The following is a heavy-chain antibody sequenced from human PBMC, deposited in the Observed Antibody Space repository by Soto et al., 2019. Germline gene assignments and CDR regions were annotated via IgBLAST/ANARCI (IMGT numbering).Heavy chain of an antibody. CDR3: ARRFRGTIVVPAADYFDY. D-gene: IGHD2-2*01. J-gene: IGHJ4*02. Sequence: SETLSLTCTVSGGSISSSSYYWGWIRQPPGKGLEWIGSIYYSGSTYYNPSLKSRVTISVDTSKNQFSLKLSSVTAADTAVYYCARRFRGTIVVPAADYFDYWGQGTLVTVSS. CDR2: IYYSGST. CDR1: GGSISSSSYY. V-gene: IGHV4-39*01.